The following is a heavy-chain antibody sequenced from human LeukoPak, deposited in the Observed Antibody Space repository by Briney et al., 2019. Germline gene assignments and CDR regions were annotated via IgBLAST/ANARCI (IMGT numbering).Heavy chain of an antibody. CDR3: ARGGITIFGVVPFDY. CDR1: GYTFTSYG. V-gene: IGHV1-8*01. CDR2: MNPNSGNT. J-gene: IGHJ4*02. D-gene: IGHD3-3*01. Sequence: GASVKVSCKASGYTFTSYGINWVRQATGQGLEWMGWMNPNSGNTGYAQKFQGRVTMTRNTSISTAYMELSSLRSEDTAVYYCARGGITIFGVVPFDYWGQGTLVTVSS.